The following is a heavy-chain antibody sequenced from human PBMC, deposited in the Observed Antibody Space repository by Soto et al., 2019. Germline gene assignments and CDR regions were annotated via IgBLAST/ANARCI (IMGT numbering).Heavy chain of an antibody. CDR2: INPTGSMT. CDR3: ARDTGYDHDAFDI. Sequence: GASVKVSCKASGYSFITSYYMHWVRQAPGQGLEWMGIINPTGSMTKYSQRFQGRLTMTRDTSTSTDYMELTTLTSEDTAVYFCARDTGYDHDAFDIWGQGTMVT. J-gene: IGHJ3*02. D-gene: IGHD5-12*01. V-gene: IGHV1-46*01. CDR1: GYSFITSYY.